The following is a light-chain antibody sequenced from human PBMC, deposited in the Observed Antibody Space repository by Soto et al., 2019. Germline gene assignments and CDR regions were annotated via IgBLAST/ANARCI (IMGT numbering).Light chain of an antibody. V-gene: IGLV2-8*01. CDR3: SSYAGSNNRYV. CDR2: EVT. Sequence: QSALTQPPSASGSPGQSVTISCTGTNSDVGGYNFVSWYQQHPGKAPKLIIYEVTKRPSGVPDRFSGSKSGKTASLTVSGLQAEDVADYYCSSYAGSNNRYVFGTGTKVTVL. J-gene: IGLJ1*01. CDR1: NSDVGGYNF.